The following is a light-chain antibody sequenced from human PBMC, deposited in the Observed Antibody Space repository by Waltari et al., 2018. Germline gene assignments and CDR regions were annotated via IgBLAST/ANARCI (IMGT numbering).Light chain of an antibody. J-gene: IGKJ1*01. CDR1: QSVGRS. CDR3: QHYVSLPVT. V-gene: IGKV3-20*01. CDR2: DAS. Sequence: EIVLTQSPGTLSLSPGERATLSCRASQSVGRSLAWYQQKPGQAPRLLIYDASSRAAGTPGRFSGSGSGTDFSLAISSLEPEDFAVYFCQHYVSLPVTFVQGTKVEI.